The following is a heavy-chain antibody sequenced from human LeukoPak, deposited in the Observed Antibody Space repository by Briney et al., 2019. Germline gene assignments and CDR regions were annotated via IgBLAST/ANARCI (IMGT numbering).Heavy chain of an antibody. D-gene: IGHD6-6*01. V-gene: IGHV3-66*02. J-gene: IGHJ4*02. CDR3: ARDVGGSSSGFVDY. CDR1: GFTVTSNY. CDR2: IYSGGST. Sequence: GGSLRLSCAASGFTVTSNYMSWVRQAPGKGLEWVSVIYSGGSTYYADSVEGRFTISRDNSKNTLYLQMNSLRAEDTAVYYCARDVGGSSSGFVDYWGQGTLVTVSS.